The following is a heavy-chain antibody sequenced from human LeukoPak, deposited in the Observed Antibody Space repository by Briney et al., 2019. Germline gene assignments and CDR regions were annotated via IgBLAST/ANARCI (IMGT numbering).Heavy chain of an antibody. CDR2: IYYSGST. J-gene: IGHJ4*02. CDR3: ARGGGYYDFWSGYYTGGYFDY. V-gene: IGHV4-39*07. CDR1: GGSISSSSYY. D-gene: IGHD3-3*01. Sequence: TSETLSLTCTVSGGSISSSSYYWGWIRQPPGKGLEWIGSIYYSGSTNYNPSLKSRVTISVDTSKNQFSLKLSSVTAADTAVYYCARGGGYYDFWSGYYTGGYFDYWGQGTLVTVSS.